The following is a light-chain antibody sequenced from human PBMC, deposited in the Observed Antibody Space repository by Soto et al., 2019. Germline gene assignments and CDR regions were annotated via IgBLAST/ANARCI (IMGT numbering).Light chain of an antibody. CDR3: QQYHNWYS. CDR2: DAS. CDR1: EGVSSH. J-gene: IGKJ2*03. Sequence: VMTQSPATLSVSPGERATLSCRASEGVSSHLAWYQQQPGQAPRLLIYDASTRATGIPARFSGSGSGTEFTLTISSLQSEDSAVYYCQQYHNWYSFGQGSKLEIK. V-gene: IGKV3-15*01.